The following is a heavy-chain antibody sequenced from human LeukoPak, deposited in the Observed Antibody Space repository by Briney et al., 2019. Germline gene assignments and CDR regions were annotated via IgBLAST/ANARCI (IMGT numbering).Heavy chain of an antibody. Sequence: PGRSLRLSCAASGFTFSSYAMHWVRQAPGKGLEWVAVISYDGSNKYYADSVKGRFTISRDNSKNTLYLQMNSLRAEDTAVYYCARDPSVSGGVFHYWGQGTLVTVSS. CDR2: ISYDGSNK. CDR1: GFTFSSYA. D-gene: IGHD2-8*01. V-gene: IGHV3-30-3*01. CDR3: ARDPSVSGGVFHY. J-gene: IGHJ4*02.